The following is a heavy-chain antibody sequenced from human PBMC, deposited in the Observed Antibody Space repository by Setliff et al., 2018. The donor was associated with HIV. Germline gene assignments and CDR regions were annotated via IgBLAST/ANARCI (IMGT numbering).Heavy chain of an antibody. V-gene: IGHV4-4*08. CDR1: GDSISGFF. CDR2: IFTNEFT. Sequence: SETLSLTCNVSGDSISGFFWTWIRQPPGKRLEWIGSIFTNEFTYYNPSLKSRVTISADTSNTQFSLKLRSVTAADTAVYYCARADCSGGSCYSPGYWGQGTLVTVSS. D-gene: IGHD2-15*01. CDR3: ARADCSGGSCYSPGY. J-gene: IGHJ4*02.